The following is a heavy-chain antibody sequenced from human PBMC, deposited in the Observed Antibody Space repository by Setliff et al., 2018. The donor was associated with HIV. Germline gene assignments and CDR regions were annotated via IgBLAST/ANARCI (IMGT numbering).Heavy chain of an antibody. CDR3: AKVSDSSGWTALRYYYYYMDV. Sequence: GSLRLSCTVSGFIVSDYYMSWIRQAPGKGLEWVSSISSSSSYIYYADSVKGRFTISRDNSKNTLYLQMNSLRAEDTAVYYCAKVSDSSGWTALRYYYYYMDVWGKGTTVTVSS. D-gene: IGHD6-19*01. CDR2: ISSSSSYI. J-gene: IGHJ6*03. CDR1: GFIVSDYY. V-gene: IGHV3-11*06.